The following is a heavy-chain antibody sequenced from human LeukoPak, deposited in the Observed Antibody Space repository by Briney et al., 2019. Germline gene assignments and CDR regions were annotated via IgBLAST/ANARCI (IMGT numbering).Heavy chain of an antibody. Sequence: SETLSLTCTVSGGSFSGYLWSWIRQPPGKGLEWIGYISNSRSTNYNPSLKSRVSISLDTSKNQFSLQLSSVTAADTAVYYCARSHGLYWGQGTLVTVSS. CDR2: ISNSRST. J-gene: IGHJ4*02. CDR1: GGSFSGYL. D-gene: IGHD4-17*01. CDR3: ARSHGLY. V-gene: IGHV4-59*13.